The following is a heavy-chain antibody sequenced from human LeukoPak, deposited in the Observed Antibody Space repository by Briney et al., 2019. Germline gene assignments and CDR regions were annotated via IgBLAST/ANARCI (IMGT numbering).Heavy chain of an antibody. J-gene: IGHJ5*02. CDR1: GGSFSGYY. Sequence: SETLSLTCAVYGGSFSGYYWSWIRQPPGKGLEWIGEINHSGSTNYNPSLKSRVTISVDTSKNQFSLKLSSVTAADTAVYYCARHLRRVITMVRGVSPWLDPWGQGTLVTVS. CDR2: INHSGST. CDR3: ARHLRRVITMVRGVSPWLDP. V-gene: IGHV4-34*01. D-gene: IGHD3-10*01.